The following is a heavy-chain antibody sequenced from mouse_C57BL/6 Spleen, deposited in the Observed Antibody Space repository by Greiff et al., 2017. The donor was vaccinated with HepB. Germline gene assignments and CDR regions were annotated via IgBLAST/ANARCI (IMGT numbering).Heavy chain of an antibody. J-gene: IGHJ2*01. Sequence: QVQLQQPGAELVRPGSSVKLSCKASGYTFTSYWMHWVKQRPIQGLEWIGNIDPSDSETHYNQKFKDKATLTVDKSSSTAYMQLSSLTSEDSAVYYCARGVYDYDRYYFDYWGQGTTLTVSS. D-gene: IGHD2-4*01. V-gene: IGHV1-52*01. CDR1: GYTFTSYW. CDR2: IDPSDSET. CDR3: ARGVYDYDRYYFDY.